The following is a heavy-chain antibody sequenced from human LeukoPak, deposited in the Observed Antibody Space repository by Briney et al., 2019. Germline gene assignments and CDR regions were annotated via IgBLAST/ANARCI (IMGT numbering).Heavy chain of an antibody. D-gene: IGHD3-22*01. V-gene: IGHV3-30*02. CDR1: GFTFSSYG. CDR3: ARTYYYDSSGYPAFDY. Sequence: GGSLRLSCAASGFTFSSYGMHWVRQAPGKGLEWVAFIRYDGSNKYYADSVKGRFTISRDNSKNTLYLQMNSLRAEDTAVYYCARTYYYDSSGYPAFDYWGQGALVTVSS. J-gene: IGHJ4*02. CDR2: IRYDGSNK.